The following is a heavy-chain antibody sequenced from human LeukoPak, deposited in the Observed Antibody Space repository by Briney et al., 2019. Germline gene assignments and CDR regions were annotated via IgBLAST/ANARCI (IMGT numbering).Heavy chain of an antibody. V-gene: IGHV3-21*06. Sequence: GGSLRHSCAASGFTFSTFGMNWVRQAPGKGLEWVSSISGSSSSIYYADSVKGRFTISRDNAKNSLYLQMNSLRAEDTAVYYCARGGYSYDYWGQGTLVTVSS. J-gene: IGHJ4*02. D-gene: IGHD5-18*01. CDR1: GFTFSTFG. CDR2: ISGSSSSI. CDR3: ARGGYSYDY.